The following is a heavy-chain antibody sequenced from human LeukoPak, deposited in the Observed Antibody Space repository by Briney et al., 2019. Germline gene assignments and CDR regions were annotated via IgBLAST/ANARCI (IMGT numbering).Heavy chain of an antibody. CDR3: ASACGGDCYPSTETFDY. CDR1: GFTFSRDS. V-gene: IGHV3-48*01. J-gene: IGHJ4*02. D-gene: IGHD2-21*02. CDR2: INGGGSPI. Sequence: GGSLRLSCAASGFTFSRDSMNWVRQAPGKGLEWVSYINGGGSPIFYADSVRGRFTISRDNAKNSLHLQMNSLRAEDTAEYYCASACGGDCYPSTETFDYWGQGTLVTVSS.